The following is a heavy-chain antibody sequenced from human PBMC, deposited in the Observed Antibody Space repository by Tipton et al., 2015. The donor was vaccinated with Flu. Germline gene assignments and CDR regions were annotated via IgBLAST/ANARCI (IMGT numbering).Heavy chain of an antibody. V-gene: IGHV1-2*02. CDR3: AREDTYYKN. J-gene: IGHJ4*02. Sequence: QVQLVQSGAEVKKPGASVQVSCKAYRYTFTDKYLHWVRQAPGQGLEWMGWINPNSGGTNYAQMFQGRVTMTRDTSISTAYMELSSLRSDDTAVYYCAREDTYYKNWGQGTLVTVSS. CDR2: INPNSGGT. D-gene: IGHD1-26*01. CDR1: RYTFTDKY.